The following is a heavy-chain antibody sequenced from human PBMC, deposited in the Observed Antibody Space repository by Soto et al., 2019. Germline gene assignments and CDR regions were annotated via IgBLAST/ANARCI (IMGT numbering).Heavy chain of an antibody. Sequence: SETLSLTCTVSGGSVSSGSYYWSWSRQPPGKGLEWIGYIYYSGSTNYNPSLKSRVTISVDTSKNQFSLKLSSVTAADTAVYYCARVPQYYYDSSGYSKDYWGQGPLVTVSS. J-gene: IGHJ4*02. V-gene: IGHV4-61*01. CDR2: IYYSGST. D-gene: IGHD3-22*01. CDR1: GGSVSSGSYY. CDR3: ARVPQYYYDSSGYSKDY.